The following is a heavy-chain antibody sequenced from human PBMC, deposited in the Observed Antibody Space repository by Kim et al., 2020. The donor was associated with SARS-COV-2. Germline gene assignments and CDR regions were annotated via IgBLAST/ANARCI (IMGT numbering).Heavy chain of an antibody. D-gene: IGHD5-12*01. CDR3: ARRWLQLAPDAFDI. J-gene: IGHJ3*02. Sequence: SPSFQGQVTISADKSISTAYLQWSSLKASDTAMYYCARRWLQLAPDAFDIWGQGTMVTVSS. V-gene: IGHV5-51*01.